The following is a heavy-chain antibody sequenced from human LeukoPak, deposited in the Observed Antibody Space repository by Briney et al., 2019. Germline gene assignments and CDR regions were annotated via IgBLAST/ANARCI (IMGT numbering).Heavy chain of an antibody. CDR3: ARVTYAVPDY. D-gene: IGHD2/OR15-2a*01. CDR2: ISSSGNNI. J-gene: IGHJ4*02. Sequence: HPGGSLRLSCAASGFTFSSYEMNWVRQAPGKGLEWVSYISSSGNNIYFADSVKGRFTISRDNAKNSLFLQMNSLRAEDTAVYYCARVTYAVPDYWGQGTLVAVSS. CDR1: GFTFSSYE. V-gene: IGHV3-48*03.